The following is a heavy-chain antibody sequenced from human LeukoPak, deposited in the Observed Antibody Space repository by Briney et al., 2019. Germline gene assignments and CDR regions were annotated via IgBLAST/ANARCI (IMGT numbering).Heavy chain of an antibody. CDR2: IYSDNT. Sequence: GGSLRLSCTVSGFTVSSNSMSWVRQAPGKGLEWVSFIYSDNTHYSDSVKGRFTISRDNSKNTLYLQMNSLRAEDTAVYYCARGLPRSLSSWFDPWGQGTLVIVSS. CDR1: GFTVSSNS. V-gene: IGHV3-53*01. CDR3: ARGLPRSLSSWFDP. J-gene: IGHJ5*02. D-gene: IGHD2-15*01.